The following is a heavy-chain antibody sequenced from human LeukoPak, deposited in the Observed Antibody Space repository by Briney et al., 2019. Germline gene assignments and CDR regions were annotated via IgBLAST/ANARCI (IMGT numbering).Heavy chain of an antibody. Sequence: GESLKIPCKGSGYSFTSYWIGWVRQMPGKGLEWMGIIYPGDSDTRYSPSFQGQVTISADKSISTAYLQWSSLKASDTAMYYCARQGYSYGLYYYYYMDVWGKGTTVTVSS. CDR2: IYPGDSDT. D-gene: IGHD5-18*01. CDR3: ARQGYSYGLYYYYYMDV. CDR1: GYSFTSYW. V-gene: IGHV5-51*01. J-gene: IGHJ6*03.